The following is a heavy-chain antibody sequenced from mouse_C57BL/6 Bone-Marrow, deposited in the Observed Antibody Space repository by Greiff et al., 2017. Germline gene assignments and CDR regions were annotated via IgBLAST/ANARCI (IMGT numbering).Heavy chain of an antibody. J-gene: IGHJ3*01. Sequence: QVQLQQPGAELVKPGASVKLSCKASGYTFTSYWMHWVKQRPGQGLEWIGMIHPKSGSTNYNEKFKSKATLTVDKSTSTAYMQLSSLTSEDSAVYYCARSVHPLLAYWGQGTLVTVSA. CDR3: ARSVHPLLAY. V-gene: IGHV1-64*01. CDR2: IHPKSGST. CDR1: GYTFTSYW.